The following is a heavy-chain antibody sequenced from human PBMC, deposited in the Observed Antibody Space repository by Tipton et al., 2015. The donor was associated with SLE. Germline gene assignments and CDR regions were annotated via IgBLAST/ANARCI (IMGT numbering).Heavy chain of an antibody. V-gene: IGHV4-30-2*01. CDR2: IYYSGST. D-gene: IGHD4-11*01. Sequence: TLSLTCAVSGGSISSDGYSWSWIRQPPGKGLEWIGYIYYSGSTYYNPSLKSRVTISVDKAKNQFSLKLTSVTAADTAVYYCARDDFETTDYPPWNWFDPWGQGTQVTVSS. CDR1: GGSISSDGYS. J-gene: IGHJ5*02. CDR3: ARDDFETTDYPPWNWFDP.